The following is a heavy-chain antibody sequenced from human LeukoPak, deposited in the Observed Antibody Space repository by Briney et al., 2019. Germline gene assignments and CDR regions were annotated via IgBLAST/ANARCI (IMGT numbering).Heavy chain of an antibody. D-gene: IGHD6-13*01. J-gene: IGHJ4*02. Sequence: SQTLSLTCAISGDIFSSNNAAWHWIRQFPSRGLEWLGRTYYRSTLNNDYAVAVKGRITIKADTTKNQFSLQLNSVTPEDTAVYYCAGRVPYTSSWYGDYFDYWGQGTLVTVSS. CDR1: GDIFSSNNAA. CDR3: AGRVPYTSSWYGDYFDY. V-gene: IGHV6-1*01. CDR2: TYYRSTLNN.